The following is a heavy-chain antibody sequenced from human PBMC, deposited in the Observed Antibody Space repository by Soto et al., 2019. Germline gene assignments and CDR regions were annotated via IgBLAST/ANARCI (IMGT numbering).Heavy chain of an antibody. V-gene: IGHV3-23*01. CDR3: AKPLYGSGSPRT. CDR1: GFTFSSYA. CDR2: ISGSGGCT. D-gene: IGHD3-10*01. Sequence: GGSLRLSCAASGFTFSSYAMSWVRQAPGKGLEWVSAISGSGGCTYYADSVKGRFTISRDNSKNTLYLQMNSLRAEDTAVYYCAKPLYGSGSPRTWGQGNQVTVS. J-gene: IGHJ5*02.